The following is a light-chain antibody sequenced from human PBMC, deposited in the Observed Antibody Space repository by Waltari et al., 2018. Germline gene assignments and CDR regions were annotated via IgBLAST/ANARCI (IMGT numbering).Light chain of an antibody. V-gene: IGLV2-8*01. J-gene: IGLJ1*01. Sequence: QSALTQPPSASGSPGQSVTISCTGTSSDVRSYTYFSWYQQHPGEAPKLMIYEVTKRPSGVPDRFSGSKSGNTASLTVSGLQAEDEADYYCISYAGSNYYVFGTGTKVTVL. CDR2: EVT. CDR1: SSDVRSYTY. CDR3: ISYAGSNYYV.